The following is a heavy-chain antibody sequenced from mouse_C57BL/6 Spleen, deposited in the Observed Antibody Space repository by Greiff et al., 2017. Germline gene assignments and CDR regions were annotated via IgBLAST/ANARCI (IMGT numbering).Heavy chain of an antibody. CDR1: GYTFSDYG. D-gene: IGHD3-1*01. CDR3: AKTGSAPYFDG. J-gene: IGHJ2*01. CDR2: ISSGSGTT. V-gene: IGHV5-17*01. Sequence: EVQLVESGGGLVKPGASLKLSCAASGYTFSDYGMHWVRQAPGKGLEWVAYISSGSGTTNYADTVKGRFTMSRANSTNTLFLQMPSLMSEDTAMYYCAKTGSAPYFDGWGKGPTLTVPS.